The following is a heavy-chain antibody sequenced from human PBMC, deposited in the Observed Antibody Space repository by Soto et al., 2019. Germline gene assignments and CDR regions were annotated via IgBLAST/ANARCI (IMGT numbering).Heavy chain of an antibody. J-gene: IGHJ4*02. V-gene: IGHV4-4*02. CDR3: ARSFGWYAIDQ. CDR1: SASISSEDW. Sequence: AETPSLTCAVSSASISSEDWGSWVCQPPGKGLEWIGDIHHSGSTNNNPSLKSRVTMSVDKSKNQFSLNLNSVTAADTAVYYCARSFGWYAIDQWGQGTLVTVS. CDR2: IHHSGST. D-gene: IGHD6-19*01.